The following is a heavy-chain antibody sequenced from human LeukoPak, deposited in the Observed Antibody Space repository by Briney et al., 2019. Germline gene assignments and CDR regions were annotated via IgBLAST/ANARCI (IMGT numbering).Heavy chain of an antibody. CDR1: GDSVSSNSAA. CDR2: TYYRSKWYN. CDR3: AREAPRGYSTDFDY. J-gene: IGHJ4*02. Sequence: SQTLSLTCASAGDSVSSNSAAWNWIRQSPSRGLEWLGRTYYRSKWYNDYTVSVKSRITINPDTSKNQFSLQLNSVTPEDTAVYYCAREAPRGYSTDFDYWGQGTLVTVSS. D-gene: IGHD5-18*01. V-gene: IGHV6-1*01.